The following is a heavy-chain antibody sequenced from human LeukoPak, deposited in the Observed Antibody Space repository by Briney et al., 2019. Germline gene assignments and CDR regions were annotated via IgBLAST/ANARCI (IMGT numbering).Heavy chain of an antibody. D-gene: IGHD2-15*01. J-gene: IGHJ4*02. CDR1: GFSFSTYA. Sequence: GGSLTLSCAASGFSFSTYAMTWVRQAPGRGLEGVARIKEDGSDTYYVDSVKGRFTISRDKAKKTVYLQMNSLRVEDTAVYYCAREWWYLDYWGQGTLVSVSS. CDR2: IKEDGSDT. CDR3: AREWWYLDY. V-gene: IGHV3-7*05.